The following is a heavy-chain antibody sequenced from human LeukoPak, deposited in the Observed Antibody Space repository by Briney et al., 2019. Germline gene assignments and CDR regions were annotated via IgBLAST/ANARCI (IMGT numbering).Heavy chain of an antibody. V-gene: IGHV3-73*01. J-gene: IGHJ4*02. D-gene: IGHD3-10*01. CDR1: GFTFSGSA. CDR3: ARLRGEKASGDY. CDR2: IRSKTNNYAT. Sequence: GGSLRLSCAASGFTFSGSAMHWVRQASGKGLEWVGRIRSKTNNYATEYAVSVKGRFTISRDDSKNTVYLQMNSLKTEDTAVYFCARLRGEKASGDYWGQGTQVTVSP.